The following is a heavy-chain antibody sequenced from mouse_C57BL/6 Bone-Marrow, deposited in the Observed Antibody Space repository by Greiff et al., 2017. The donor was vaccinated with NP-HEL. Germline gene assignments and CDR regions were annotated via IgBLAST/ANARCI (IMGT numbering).Heavy chain of an antibody. CDR2: IYPRSGNT. CDR1: GYTFTSYG. CDR3: ARHYGSSYDCFDY. Sequence: QVQLKESGAELARPGASVKLSCKASGYTFTSYGISWVKQRTGQGLEWIGEIYPRSGNTYYNEKFKGKATLTADKSSSTAYMELRSLTSEDSAVYFCARHYGSSYDCFDYWGQGTTLTVSS. J-gene: IGHJ2*01. D-gene: IGHD1-1*01. V-gene: IGHV1-81*01.